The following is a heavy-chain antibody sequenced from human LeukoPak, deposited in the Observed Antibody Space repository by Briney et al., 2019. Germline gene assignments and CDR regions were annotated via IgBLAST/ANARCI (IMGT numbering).Heavy chain of an antibody. CDR2: IRSKANSYAT. V-gene: IGHV3-73*01. CDR3: TRFVYGARADEPGGH. Sequence: GGSLRLSCAASGFTFSASALHWVRQASGKGLEWVGRIRSKANSYATEYAASLKGRFTISRDDSKNPAYLQMNSLKTEDTAMYFCTRFVYGARADEPGGHWGQGTLVSVSS. CDR1: GFTFSASA. J-gene: IGHJ4*02. D-gene: IGHD4/OR15-4a*01.